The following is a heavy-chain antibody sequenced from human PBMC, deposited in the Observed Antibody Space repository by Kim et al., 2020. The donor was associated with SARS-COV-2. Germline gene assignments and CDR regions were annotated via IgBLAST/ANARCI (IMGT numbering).Heavy chain of an antibody. V-gene: IGHV1-69*13. CDR1: GGTFSSYA. CDR2: IIPIFGTA. CDR3: ARSPVHERDWFDP. J-gene: IGHJ5*02. Sequence: SVKVSCKASGGTFSSYAISWVRQAPGQGLEWKGGIIPIFGTANYAQKFQGRVTITADESTSTAYMELSSLRSEDTAVYYCARSPVHERDWFDPWGQGTLVTVSS.